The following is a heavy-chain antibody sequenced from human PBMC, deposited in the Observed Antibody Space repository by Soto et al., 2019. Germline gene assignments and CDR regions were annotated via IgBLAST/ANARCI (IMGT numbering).Heavy chain of an antibody. CDR2: IYHSGST. J-gene: IGHJ4*02. V-gene: IGHV4-4*02. CDR3: ASSSGYSSGWWYYFDY. Sequence: RSLTCAVSGGSISSSSWWSWVRQPPGKGLEWIGEIYHSGSTNYNPSLKSRVTISVDKSKNQFSLKLSSVTAADTAVYYCASSSGYSSGWWYYFDYWGQGTLVTV. D-gene: IGHD6-19*01. CDR1: GGSISSSSW.